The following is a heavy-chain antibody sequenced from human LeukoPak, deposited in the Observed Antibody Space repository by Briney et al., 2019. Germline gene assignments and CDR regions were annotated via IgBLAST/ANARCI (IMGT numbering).Heavy chain of an antibody. CDR3: AEATGDGGTFHY. V-gene: IGHV3-23*01. Sequence: GGSLRLSCGASGFTFSSYAMSWVRQAPGKGLEWVSAISGGADLIYYADSVKGRFIISRDNSKNTLSLQMNSLRAEDTAVYYCAEATGDGGTFHYWGQGTLVTVSS. D-gene: IGHD7-27*01. CDR2: ISGGADLI. CDR1: GFTFSSYA. J-gene: IGHJ4*02.